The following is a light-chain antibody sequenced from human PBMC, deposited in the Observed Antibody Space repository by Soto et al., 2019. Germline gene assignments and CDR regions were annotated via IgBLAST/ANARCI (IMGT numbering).Light chain of an antibody. CDR2: DAS. J-gene: IGKJ4*01. CDR1: QDVSNH. CDR3: QQSDNLPVT. Sequence: DIQMTQSPSSLSASVGDRVTITCQARQDVSNHLHCYQQKPGKAPILLIYDASNLERGVPSRFSGRGSGTHFTFTISSXQTEDAATYYCQQSDNLPVTFGGGTKVDTK. V-gene: IGKV1-33*01.